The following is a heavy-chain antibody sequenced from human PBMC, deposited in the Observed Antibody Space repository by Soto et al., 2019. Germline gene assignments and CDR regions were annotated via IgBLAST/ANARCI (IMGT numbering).Heavy chain of an antibody. CDR3: ARSSDILTERYFDRGPFDI. D-gene: IGHD3-9*01. J-gene: IGHJ3*02. CDR1: GGSISSVGYY. Sequence: SETLSLTGTVSGGSISSVGYYWSWIRQHPGKGLEWIGYIYYSGSTYYNPSLKSRVTISVDTSKNQFSLKLSPLTAADTPVYYCARSSDILTERYFDRGPFDIWGQGTMVTVS. V-gene: IGHV4-31*03. CDR2: IYYSGST.